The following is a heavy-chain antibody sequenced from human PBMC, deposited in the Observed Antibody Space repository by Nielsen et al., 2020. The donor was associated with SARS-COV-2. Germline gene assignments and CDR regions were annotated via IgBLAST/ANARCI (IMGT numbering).Heavy chain of an antibody. CDR2: INPSGGST. D-gene: IGHD4-17*01. CDR3: AKGDGDSFRY. V-gene: IGHV1-46*01. J-gene: IGHJ4*02. Sequence: SVTVSCMPSLYTFPSSYIHWVRQAPGQGLEWMGIINPSGGSTSYAQKFQGRVTMTRDTSTSTVYMELSSLRSDDTALYFCAKGDGDSFRYWGQGALVTVSS. CDR1: LYTFPSSY.